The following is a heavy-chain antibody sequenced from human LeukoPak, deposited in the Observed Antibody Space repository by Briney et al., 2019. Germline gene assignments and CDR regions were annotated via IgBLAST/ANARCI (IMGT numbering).Heavy chain of an antibody. V-gene: IGHV4-34*01. Sequence: SETLSLTCAVYGGSFSGYYWSWIRQPPGKGLEWIGEINHSGSTNYNPSLKSRVTISVDTSKNQFSLKLSSVTAADTAVYYCARESAYSGSYYRYYYYGMDVWGQGTTVTVSS. CDR3: ARESAYSGSYYRYYYYGMDV. CDR1: GGSFSGYY. D-gene: IGHD1-26*01. J-gene: IGHJ6*02. CDR2: INHSGST.